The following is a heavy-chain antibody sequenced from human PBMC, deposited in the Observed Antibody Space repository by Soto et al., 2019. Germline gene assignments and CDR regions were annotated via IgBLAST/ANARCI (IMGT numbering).Heavy chain of an antibody. CDR2: IAETGSST. D-gene: IGHD3-10*01. Sequence: LRLSCATSGLNFNGYTMSWVCQAPGQGLEWVSGIAETGSSTYCADSVKGRFTISRDNSENTLYLQMNNLRAEDTAIYYCAKPVYGSGSPDYWGQGTLVTVSS. CDR3: AKPVYGSGSPDY. CDR1: GLNFNGYT. V-gene: IGHV3-23*01. J-gene: IGHJ4*02.